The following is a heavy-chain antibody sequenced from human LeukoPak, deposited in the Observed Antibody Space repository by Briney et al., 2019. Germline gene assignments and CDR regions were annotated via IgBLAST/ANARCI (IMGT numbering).Heavy chain of an antibody. CDR2: ICPDGTVT. J-gene: IGHJ4*02. CDR3: VRDFRSADY. V-gene: IGHV3-74*01. CDR1: GFTFSNYC. Sequence: EGSLRLSCAASGFTFSNYCMHWVRQIPGKGLVWVSRICPDGTVTNYADSVKGRFTISRDNAKNMVFLQMNSLRADDTAVYYCVRDFRSADYWGQGILVTVSS.